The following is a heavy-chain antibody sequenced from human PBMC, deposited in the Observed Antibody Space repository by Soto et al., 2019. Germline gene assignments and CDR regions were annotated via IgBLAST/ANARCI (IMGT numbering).Heavy chain of an antibody. D-gene: IGHD3-10*01. J-gene: IGHJ5*02. Sequence: PSETLSLTCTVSGGSISSYYWSWIRQPLGKGLEWIGYIYYSGSTNYNPSLKSRVTISVDTSKNQFSLKLSSVTAADTAVYYCARGIGVMVRGVIYNWFDPWGQGTLVTVSS. V-gene: IGHV4-59*01. CDR1: GGSISSYY. CDR2: IYYSGST. CDR3: ARGIGVMVRGVIYNWFDP.